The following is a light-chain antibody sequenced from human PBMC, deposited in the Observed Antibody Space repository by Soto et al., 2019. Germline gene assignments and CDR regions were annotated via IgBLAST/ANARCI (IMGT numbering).Light chain of an antibody. V-gene: IGKV3-15*01. CDR3: QQYNKWTPYT. CDR1: QSISSN. Sequence: EIVMTQSPSNLSVSPGERATLSCRASQSISSNLAWYQQKPGQGPRLLIYGASTRATGIPARFSGSGSGTEFTLTISSLQDEDFAVYYCQQYNKWTPYTFGQGTKLEIK. J-gene: IGKJ2*01. CDR2: GAS.